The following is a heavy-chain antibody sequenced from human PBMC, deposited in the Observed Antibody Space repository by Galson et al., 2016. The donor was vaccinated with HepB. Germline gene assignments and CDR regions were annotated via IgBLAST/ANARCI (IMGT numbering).Heavy chain of an antibody. CDR3: VQGSTAPAV. CDR2: ISRSGDST. Sequence: SLRLSCAASGFTFSNYGMTWVRQAPGKGLEVVSSISRSGDSTDYADSVKGRFTISRDNSKNMLSLQMNSLTADDTAIYYCVQGSTAPAVWGKGTTVTDAS. V-gene: IGHV3-23*01. CDR1: GFTFSNYG. D-gene: IGHD1-26*01. J-gene: IGHJ6*04.